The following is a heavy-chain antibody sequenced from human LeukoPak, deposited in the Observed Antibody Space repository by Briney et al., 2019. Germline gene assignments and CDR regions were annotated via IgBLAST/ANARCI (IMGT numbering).Heavy chain of an antibody. CDR3: ARVESVDYSNYTTDY. Sequence: SVKVSCKASGGTFGSYAISWVRQAPGQGLEWMGGIIPIFGTANYAQKFQGRVTITADESTSTAYMELSSLRSEDTAVYYCARVESVDYSNYTTDYWGQGTLVIVSS. J-gene: IGHJ4*02. CDR1: GGTFGSYA. V-gene: IGHV1-69*01. CDR2: IIPIFGTA. D-gene: IGHD4-11*01.